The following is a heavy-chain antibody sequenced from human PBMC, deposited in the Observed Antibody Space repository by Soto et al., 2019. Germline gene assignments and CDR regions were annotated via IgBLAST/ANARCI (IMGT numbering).Heavy chain of an antibody. Sequence: QITLKESGPTLVKPTQTLTLTCTFSGFSLSTSGVGVGWIRQPPGKALEWLALIYWDDDKRYSPSLKSRLTITKDTSKNKVVLKMTNTDTVDTATYYCAQHPPRDYGAYGVRYFDYWGQGTLVTVSS. CDR1: GFSLSTSGVG. CDR3: AQHPPRDYGAYGVRYFDY. CDR2: IYWDDDK. V-gene: IGHV2-5*02. J-gene: IGHJ4*02. D-gene: IGHD4-17*01.